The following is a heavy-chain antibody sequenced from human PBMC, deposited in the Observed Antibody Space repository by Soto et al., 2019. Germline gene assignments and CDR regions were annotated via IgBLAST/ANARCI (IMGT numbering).Heavy chain of an antibody. CDR1: GFTFSSYG. CDR3: AKEKVWTKGVVIFYGMDV. D-gene: IGHD3-3*01. V-gene: IGHV3-30*18. J-gene: IGHJ6*02. Sequence: QVPLVESGGGVVQPGRSLRLSCAASGFTFSSYGMHWVRQAPGKGLEWVAVISYDGSNKYYADSVKGRFTISRDNSKNTLYLQMNSLRAEDTAVYYCAKEKVWTKGVVIFYGMDVWGQGTTVTVSS. CDR2: ISYDGSNK.